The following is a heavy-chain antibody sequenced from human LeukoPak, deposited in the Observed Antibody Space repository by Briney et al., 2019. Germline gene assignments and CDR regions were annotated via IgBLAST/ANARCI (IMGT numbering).Heavy chain of an antibody. CDR3: ARDSVKLLWFGELSYYGMDV. D-gene: IGHD3-10*01. V-gene: IGHV3-53*01. Sequence: GGSLRLSCAASGFTVSSNYMTWVRQAPGQGLEWVSVIYFGGTTYYADSVKGRFTISRDNSKNTVYLQTNSLRVEDTAVYYCARDSVKLLWFGELSYYGMDVWGQGTTVTVSS. CDR2: IYFGGTT. J-gene: IGHJ6*02. CDR1: GFTVSSNY.